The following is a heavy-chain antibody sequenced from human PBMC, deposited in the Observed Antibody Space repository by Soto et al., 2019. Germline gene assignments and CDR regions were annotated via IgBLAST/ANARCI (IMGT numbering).Heavy chain of an antibody. V-gene: IGHV4-34*01. D-gene: IGHD2-8*01. CDR3: ARGKGYCTNGVCYRYYFDY. CDR1: GGSFSGYY. J-gene: IGHJ4*02. CDR2: INHSGST. Sequence: SETLSLTCAVYGGSFSGYYWSWIRQPPGKGLEWIGEINHSGSTNYNPSLKSRVTISVDTSKNQFSLKLSSVTTADTAVYYCARGKGYCTNGVCYRYYFDYWGQGTLVTVSS.